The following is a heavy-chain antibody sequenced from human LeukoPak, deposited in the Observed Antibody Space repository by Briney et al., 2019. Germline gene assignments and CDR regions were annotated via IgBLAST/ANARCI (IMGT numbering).Heavy chain of an antibody. CDR3: AKDTLLSFDY. CDR1: GFTFSSYG. CDR2: ISYDGSNK. J-gene: IGHJ4*02. Sequence: GGSLRLSCAASGFTFSSYGMHWVRQAPGKGLEWVAVISYDGSNKYYADSVKGRFTISRDNSKNTLYLQMSSLRAEDTAIYYCAKDTLLSFDYWGQGTLVTVSS. V-gene: IGHV3-30*18. D-gene: IGHD2/OR15-2a*01.